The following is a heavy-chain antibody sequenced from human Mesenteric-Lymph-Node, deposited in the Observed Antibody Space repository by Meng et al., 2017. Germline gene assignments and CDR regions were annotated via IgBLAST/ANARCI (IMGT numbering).Heavy chain of an antibody. D-gene: IGHD6-19*01. Sequence: QRHLAESGPGLVKPSGTPSLTCAVSGGSISISTWWSWVRQPPGKGLEWIGEINHSGSTNYNPSLKSRVTISVDTSKNQFSLKLSSVTAADTAVYYCARKRIAVAGPSYWYFDLWGRGTLVTVSS. CDR2: INHSGST. CDR1: GGSISISTW. V-gene: IGHV4-4*02. CDR3: ARKRIAVAGPSYWYFDL. J-gene: IGHJ2*01.